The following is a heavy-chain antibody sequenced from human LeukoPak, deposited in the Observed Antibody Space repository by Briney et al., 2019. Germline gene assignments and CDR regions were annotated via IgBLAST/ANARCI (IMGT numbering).Heavy chain of an antibody. V-gene: IGHV3-23*01. CDR3: AKGGHYYDSSRGAFDY. CDR2: ISGSGGST. CDR1: GFTFSSYA. D-gene: IGHD3-22*01. Sequence: PGGSLRLSCAASGFTFSSYAMSWVRQAPGKGLEWVSAISGSGGSTYYAGSVKGRFTISRDNSKNTLYLQMNSLRAEDTAVYYCAKGGHYYDSSRGAFDYWGQGTLVTVSS. J-gene: IGHJ4*02.